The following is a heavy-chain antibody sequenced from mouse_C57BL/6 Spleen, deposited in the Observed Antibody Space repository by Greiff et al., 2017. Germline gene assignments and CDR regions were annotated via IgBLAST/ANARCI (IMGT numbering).Heavy chain of an antibody. CDR3: ARSFDV. CDR2: IYPGDGDT. V-gene: IGHV1-82*01. Sequence: QVQLQQSGPELVQPGASVKISCKASGYAFSSSWMNWVKQRPGKGLEWIGRIYPGDGDTNYNGKFKGKATLTADKSSSTAYMQLSSLTSEDSAVYFCARSFDVWGTGTTVTVSS. J-gene: IGHJ1*03. CDR1: GYAFSSSW.